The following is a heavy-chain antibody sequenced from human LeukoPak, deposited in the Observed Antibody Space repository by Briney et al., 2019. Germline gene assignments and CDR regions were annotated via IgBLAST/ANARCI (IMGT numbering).Heavy chain of an antibody. CDR1: GGSISSSSYY. V-gene: IGHV4-39*01. CDR3: ARAISSGWYGYMDV. J-gene: IGHJ6*03. CDR2: IYYSGST. Sequence: SEALSLTSTVSGGSISSSSYYWGWIRQPPGKGLEWIGSIYYSGSTYYNPSLKSRVTISVDTSKNQFSLKLSSVTAADTAVYYCARAISSGWYGYMDVWGKGTTVTVSS. D-gene: IGHD6-19*01.